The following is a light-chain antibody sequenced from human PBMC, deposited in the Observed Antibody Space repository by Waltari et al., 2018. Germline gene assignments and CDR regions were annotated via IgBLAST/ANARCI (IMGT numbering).Light chain of an antibody. V-gene: IGLV2-14*03. Sequence: QSALPQPASVSGSPAQSITISCTGTSSDVGGYNYVSWYQQHPGKAPKLMIYYVSNRPSGVSNRSSGSKSGNTASLTISGLQAEDEADYYCSSYTSSNTLGFGTGTKVTVL. CDR1: SSDVGGYNY. CDR3: SSYTSSNTLG. J-gene: IGLJ1*01. CDR2: YVS.